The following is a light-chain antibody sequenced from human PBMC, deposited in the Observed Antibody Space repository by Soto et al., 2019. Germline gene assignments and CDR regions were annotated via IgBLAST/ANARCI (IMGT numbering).Light chain of an antibody. CDR3: QQSYSTPGA. CDR2: AAS. Sequence: DHQMTQSPSSLSASVGDRVTITCRASQSISSYLNWYQQKPGKAPKLLIYAASSLQSGVPSRFSGSGSGTDFTLTISSLQPEDFATYYCQQSYSTPGAFGPGTKVDIK. CDR1: QSISSY. V-gene: IGKV1-39*01. J-gene: IGKJ3*01.